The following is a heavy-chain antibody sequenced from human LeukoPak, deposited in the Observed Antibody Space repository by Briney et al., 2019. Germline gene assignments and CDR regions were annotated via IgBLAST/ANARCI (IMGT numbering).Heavy chain of an antibody. CDR2: INHSAST. CDR1: GGSFSGYY. J-gene: IGHJ4*02. Sequence: PSETLSLTCAVYGGSFSGYYWSWIRQPPGKGLEWIGEINHSASTNYNPSLKSRVTISVDTSKNQFSLKLNSVTAADTSVYYCARRPRNSGTYDGPPGLDYWGQGTLVTVSS. V-gene: IGHV4-34*01. CDR3: ARRPRNSGTYDGPPGLDY. D-gene: IGHD1-26*01.